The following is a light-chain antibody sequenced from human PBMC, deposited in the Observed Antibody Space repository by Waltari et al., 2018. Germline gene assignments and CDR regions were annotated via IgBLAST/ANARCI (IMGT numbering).Light chain of an antibody. J-gene: IGKJ4*01. CDR3: QKYISAPPT. V-gene: IGKV1-27*01. Sequence: DIQMTQSPSSLSASVGDRVTITCRASQDISNYLAWYQQKPGKVPKLLIYASATLQSGVPSRFSGSGSGTDFTLTISRLQPEDVATYYCQKYISAPPTFGGGTRVEIK. CDR1: QDISNY. CDR2: ASA.